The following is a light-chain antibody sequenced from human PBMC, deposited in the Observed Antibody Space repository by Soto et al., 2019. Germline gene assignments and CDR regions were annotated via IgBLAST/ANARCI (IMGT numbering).Light chain of an antibody. Sequence: QSVLTQPPSASGAPGQRVNISCSGATSNIGSNYVYWYQHLPGTAPKLLIYTDNERPSGVPDRFSGSKSGTSASLAISGLRSEDDADYYCAAWNHTLRGNRVCGGGTELTV. V-gene: IGLV1-47*02. J-gene: IGLJ3*02. CDR2: TDN. CDR1: TSNIGSNY. CDR3: AAWNHTLRGNRV.